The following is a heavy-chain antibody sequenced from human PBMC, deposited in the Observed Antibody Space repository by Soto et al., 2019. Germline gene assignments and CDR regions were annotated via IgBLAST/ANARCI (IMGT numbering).Heavy chain of an antibody. CDR2: INHSGST. J-gene: IGHJ4*02. D-gene: IGHD5-18*01. CDR3: ARGIGYNYGYFDY. CDR1: GGSFSGYY. Sequence: SETLSLTCAVYGGSFSGYYWNWIRQPPGKGLEWIGEINHSGSTNYNPSLKSRVTISVDTSNNQFSLKLSSVTAADTAVYYCARGIGYNYGYFDYWGQGTLVTVSS. V-gene: IGHV4-34*01.